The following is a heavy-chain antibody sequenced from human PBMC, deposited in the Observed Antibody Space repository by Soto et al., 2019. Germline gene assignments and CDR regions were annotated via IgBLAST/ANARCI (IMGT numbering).Heavy chain of an antibody. CDR2: ISGSGGST. CDR3: AASAPPKTKGVVSMDV. D-gene: IGHD3-3*01. J-gene: IGHJ6*02. Sequence: GGSLRLSCAASGFTFSSYAMSWVRQAPGKGLEWVSAISGSGGSTYYADSVKGRFTISRDNSKNTLYLQMNSLRAEDTAVYYCAASAPPKTKGVVSMDVWGQGTTVTVSS. V-gene: IGHV3-23*01. CDR1: GFTFSSYA.